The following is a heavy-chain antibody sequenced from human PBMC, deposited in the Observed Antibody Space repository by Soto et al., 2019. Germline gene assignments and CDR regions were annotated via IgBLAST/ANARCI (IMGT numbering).Heavy chain of an antibody. CDR1: GGTFISYS. CDR3: ARDKHNWNSPFLY. D-gene: IGHD1-7*01. Sequence: SVKVSFKASGGTFISYSISWVRQAPGQGLEWMGGIIPIFGTANYAQKFQGRVTITADESTSTAYMELSSLRSEDTAVYYCARDKHNWNSPFLYWGQGTLVTVSS. V-gene: IGHV1-69*13. J-gene: IGHJ4*02. CDR2: IIPIFGTA.